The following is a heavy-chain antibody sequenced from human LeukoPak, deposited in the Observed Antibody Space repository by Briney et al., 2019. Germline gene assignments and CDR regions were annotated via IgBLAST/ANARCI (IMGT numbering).Heavy chain of an antibody. CDR2: ISGSGGST. J-gene: IGHJ5*02. CDR3: AKDGYYGSGSSFNWFDP. D-gene: IGHD3-10*01. V-gene: IGHV3-23*01. Sequence: GGSLRLSCAASGFTFSSYAMSWVRQAPGKGLEWVSAISGSGGSTYYADSVKGRFTISRDNPKNTLYLQMNSLRAEDTAVYYCAKDGYYGSGSSFNWFDPWGQGTLVTVSS. CDR1: GFTFSSYA.